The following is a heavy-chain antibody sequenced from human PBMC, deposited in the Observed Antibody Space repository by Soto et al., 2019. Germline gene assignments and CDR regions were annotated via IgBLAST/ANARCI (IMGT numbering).Heavy chain of an antibody. CDR1: GFTFSSYG. CDR2: ISYDGSNK. V-gene: IGHV3-30*18. CDR3: AKDIAGYCSGGSCPGNAFDI. D-gene: IGHD2-15*01. Sequence: GGSLRLSCAASGFTFSSYGMHWVRQAPGKGLEWVAVISYDGSNKYYADSVKGRFTISRDNSKNMLYLQMNSLRAEDTAVYYCAKDIAGYCSGGSCPGNAFDIWGQGTMVTVSS. J-gene: IGHJ3*02.